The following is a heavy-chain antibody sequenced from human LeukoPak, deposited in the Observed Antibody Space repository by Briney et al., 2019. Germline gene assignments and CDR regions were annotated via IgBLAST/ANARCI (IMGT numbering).Heavy chain of an antibody. J-gene: IGHJ4*02. D-gene: IGHD6-19*01. Sequence: SETLSLTCTVSGGSISSSNYYWGWIRQPPGKGLEWIGNIYYSGSTYYKPSLKTRVTISVDTSKNQSSLKLTSVTAADTAVYYCARHASVDGNWPRPLDYWGQGSLVTVS. CDR3: ARHASVDGNWPRPLDY. CDR1: GGSISSSNYY. V-gene: IGHV4-39*01. CDR2: IYYSGST.